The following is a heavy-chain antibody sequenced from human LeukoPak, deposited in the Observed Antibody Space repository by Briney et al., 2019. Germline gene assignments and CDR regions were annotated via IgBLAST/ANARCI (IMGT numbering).Heavy chain of an antibody. V-gene: IGHV3-30*04. CDR1: GFIFSGYA. CDR2: ISYNGGRK. J-gene: IGHJ6*03. CDR3: ARDNVLPYYMDV. D-gene: IGHD3-10*01. Sequence: GGSLRLSCVASGFIFSGYAIHWVRQAPGKGLEWVSLISYNGGRKEYADSVKGRFTIDRDNAKNSLYLQMNSLRAEDTAVYYCARDNVLPYYMDVWGKGTTVTISS.